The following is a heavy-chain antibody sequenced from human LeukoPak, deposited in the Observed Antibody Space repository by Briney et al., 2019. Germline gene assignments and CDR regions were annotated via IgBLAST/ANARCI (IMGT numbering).Heavy chain of an antibody. CDR1: GFTFSSYD. V-gene: IGHV3-13*01. CDR3: ARGPRYSSSSPDYYYYYGMDV. J-gene: IGHJ6*02. CDR2: TGTAGDT. D-gene: IGHD6-13*01. Sequence: GGSLRLSCAASGFTFSSYDMHWVRHATGKGLEWVSATGTAGDTYYPGSVKGRFTISRENAKNSLYLQMNSLRAGDTAVYYCARGPRYSSSSPDYYYYYGMDVWGQGTTVTVSS.